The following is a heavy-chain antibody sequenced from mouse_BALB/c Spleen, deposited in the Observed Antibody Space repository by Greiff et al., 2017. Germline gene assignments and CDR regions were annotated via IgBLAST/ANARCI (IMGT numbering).Heavy chain of an antibody. CDR3: ARHEDGYYGY. Sequence: EVQVVESGGGLVKPGGSLKLSCAASGFTFSSYAMSWVRQTPEKRLEWVATISSGGSYTYYPDSVKGRFTISRDNAKNTLYLQMSSLRSEDTAMYYCARHEDGYYGYWGQGTTLTVSS. D-gene: IGHD1-1*01. CDR1: GFTFSSYA. CDR2: ISSGGSYT. V-gene: IGHV5-9-3*01. J-gene: IGHJ2*01.